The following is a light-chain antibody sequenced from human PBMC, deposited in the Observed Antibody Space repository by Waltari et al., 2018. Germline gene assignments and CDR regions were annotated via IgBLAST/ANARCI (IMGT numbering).Light chain of an antibody. CDR1: QSVGSSS. CDR2: RAS. CDR3: QQHGTLPAT. V-gene: IGKV3-20*01. J-gene: IGKJ1*01. Sequence: DIVLTQSPGPASLSPWARATLSCRASQSVGSSSLAWYQKKPGQAPRLVIYRASRRATGIPDRFSGSGSGTDFSLTISRLEPEDFAVYYCQQHGTLPATFGQGTKVEIK.